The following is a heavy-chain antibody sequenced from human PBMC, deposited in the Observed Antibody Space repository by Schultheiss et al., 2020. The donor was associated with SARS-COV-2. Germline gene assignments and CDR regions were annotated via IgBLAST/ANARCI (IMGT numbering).Heavy chain of an antibody. D-gene: IGHD3-22*01. J-gene: IGHJ3*02. CDR3: AKGVGWITMIVVGDAFDI. V-gene: IGHV3-20*04. CDR1: GFTFDDYG. Sequence: GGSLRLSCAASGFTFDDYGMSWVRQAPGKGLEWVSGINWNGGSTGYADSVKGRFTISRDNAKNSLYLQMNSLRAEDTAVYYCAKGVGWITMIVVGDAFDIWGQGTTVTVSS. CDR2: INWNGGST.